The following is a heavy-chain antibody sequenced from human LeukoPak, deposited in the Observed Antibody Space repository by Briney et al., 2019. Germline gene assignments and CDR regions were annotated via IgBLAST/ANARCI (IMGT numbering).Heavy chain of an antibody. Sequence: PSETLSLTCTVSGGSISSYYWSWIRQPPGKGLEWIGYIYYSGSTNYNPSLKSRVTISVDTSKNQFSLKPSSVTAADTAVYYCARGSIKNFDYWGQGTLVTVSS. V-gene: IGHV4-59*01. CDR3: ARGSIKNFDY. D-gene: IGHD3-9*01. CDR1: GGSISSYY. J-gene: IGHJ4*02. CDR2: IYYSGST.